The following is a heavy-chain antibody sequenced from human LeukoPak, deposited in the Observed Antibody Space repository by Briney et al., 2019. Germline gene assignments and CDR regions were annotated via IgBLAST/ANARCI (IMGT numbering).Heavy chain of an antibody. D-gene: IGHD2-2*01. CDR1: GYTFTGYY. CDR3: AREWGYCSSTSCHDY. V-gene: IGHV1-2*02. CDR2: INPNSGGT. J-gene: IGHJ4*02. Sequence: ASVKVSCKASGYTFTGYYMHWVRQAPGQGLEWMGWINPNSGGTNYAQKFQGRVTMTRDTSISTAYMELSRLRSDDTAVYYCAREWGYCSSTSCHDYWGQGTLVTVSS.